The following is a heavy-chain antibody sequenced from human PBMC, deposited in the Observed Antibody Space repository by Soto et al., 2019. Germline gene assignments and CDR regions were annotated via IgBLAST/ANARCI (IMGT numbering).Heavy chain of an antibody. CDR1: GFTFSSYS. CDR3: ARDTTYYYDSSGSYFDY. V-gene: IGHV3-21*01. CDR2: ISSSSSYI. D-gene: IGHD3-22*01. J-gene: IGHJ4*02. Sequence: EVQLVESGGGLVKPGGSLRLSCAASGFTFSSYSMNWVRQAPGKGLEWVSSISSSSSYIYYADSVKGRFTISRDNAKNSLYLQMNSLRAEDTAMYYCARDTTYYYDSSGSYFDYWGQGTLVTVSS.